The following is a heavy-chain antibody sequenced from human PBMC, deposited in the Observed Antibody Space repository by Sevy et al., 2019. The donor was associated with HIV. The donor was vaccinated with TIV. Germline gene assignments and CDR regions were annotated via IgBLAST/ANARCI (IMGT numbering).Heavy chain of an antibody. Sequence: GGSLRLSCAASGFTFRTYAMSWVRQAPGKGLEWVSDISGSGGDTYYADSVKGRFTISRDNSKNTLYLQMSSLRAEDTAVYYCAKDAYDSDGSGYSMSQWYYGMDVWGQGTTVTVSS. CDR3: AKDAYDSDGSGYSMSQWYYGMDV. J-gene: IGHJ6*02. CDR1: GFTFRTYA. V-gene: IGHV3-23*01. CDR2: ISGSGGDT. D-gene: IGHD3-22*01.